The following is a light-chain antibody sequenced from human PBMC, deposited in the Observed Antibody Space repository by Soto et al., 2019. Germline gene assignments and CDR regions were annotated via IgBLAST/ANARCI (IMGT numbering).Light chain of an antibody. CDR1: SSDVGAYKF. J-gene: IGLJ1*01. Sequence: QSVLTQPPSASGSPGQSVTISCTGTSSDVGAYKFVSWFQQHPGKAPKLIIYEVNERPSGVPDRFSGSKSGNTASLTISGLQADDEADYYCSSYVVSSNLRLFGPGTKFTVL. V-gene: IGLV2-8*01. CDR2: EVN. CDR3: SSYVVSSNLRL.